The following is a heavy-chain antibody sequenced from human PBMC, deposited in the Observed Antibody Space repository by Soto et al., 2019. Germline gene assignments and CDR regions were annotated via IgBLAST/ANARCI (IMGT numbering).Heavy chain of an antibody. CDR3: ARGRGYYDSSGYFTTFDY. J-gene: IGHJ4*02. CDR1: GGSFSGYY. Sequence: QVQLQQWGAGLLKPSETLSLTCAVFGGSFSGYYWNWIRQPPGKGLEWIGEINDSGSTNYNPSLKSRVTISADTSKNRFSLRLSSVTAADTAVYYCARGRGYYDSSGYFTTFDYWGQGTLVTVSS. V-gene: IGHV4-34*01. CDR2: INDSGST. D-gene: IGHD3-22*01.